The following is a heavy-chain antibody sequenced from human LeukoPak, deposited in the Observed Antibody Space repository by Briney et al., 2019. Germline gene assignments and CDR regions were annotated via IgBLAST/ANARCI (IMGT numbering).Heavy chain of an antibody. D-gene: IGHD6-19*01. CDR3: VKDLVAASENVRGWYPMDY. CDR1: GFTFGSYS. V-gene: IGHV3-48*04. J-gene: IGHJ4*02. Sequence: GGSLRLSCAASGFTFGSYSMNWVRQAPGKGLEWLSYISSVSNAIYYADSVKGRFTISRDNGKNSLYLQMNSLRTEDTALYYCVKDLVAASENVRGWYPMDYWGQGTLVTVSS. CDR2: ISSVSNAI.